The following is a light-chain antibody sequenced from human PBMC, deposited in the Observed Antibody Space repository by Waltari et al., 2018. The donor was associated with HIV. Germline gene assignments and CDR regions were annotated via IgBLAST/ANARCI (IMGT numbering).Light chain of an antibody. Sequence: QSVLTQPPSVSGAPGQRVTISCTGSSSNTGAGYDVHWYQQLPGTAPKLLIYVNNNRPSGVPDRFSGSKSGTSASLAITGLQAEDEADYYCQSYDSSLSGWVFGGGTKLAVL. J-gene: IGLJ3*02. CDR1: SSNTGAGYD. CDR2: VNN. CDR3: QSYDSSLSGWV. V-gene: IGLV1-40*01.